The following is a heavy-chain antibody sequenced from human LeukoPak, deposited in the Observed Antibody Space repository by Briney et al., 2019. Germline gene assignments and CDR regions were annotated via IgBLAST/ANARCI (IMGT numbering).Heavy chain of an antibody. J-gene: IGHJ4*02. Sequence: GGSLTLSCAASGFTFDDYGMSWVRQVPGKGLEWVSGINWNGGRTGYADSVKGRFTISRDNAKKSLYVQMNSPRAEDTALYYWAREYYGSGSYYNVCYWGQGTLVTVSS. D-gene: IGHD3-10*01. CDR1: GFTFDDYG. V-gene: IGHV3-20*04. CDR2: INWNGGRT. CDR3: AREYYGSGSYYNVCY.